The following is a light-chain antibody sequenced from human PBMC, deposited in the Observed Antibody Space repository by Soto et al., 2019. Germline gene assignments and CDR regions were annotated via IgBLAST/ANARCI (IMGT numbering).Light chain of an antibody. CDR3: SSYTTTNTPYV. V-gene: IGLV2-14*01. CDR1: SSDIGAYNY. CDR2: EVS. Sequence: QSVLTQPASVSGSPGQSITISCTGSSSDIGAYNYVSWFQQYPGKAPKLIISEVSNRPSGVSNRFSGSKSGTAASLTISGLQTEDEADYYCSSYTTTNTPYVFGSGTKLTVL. J-gene: IGLJ1*01.